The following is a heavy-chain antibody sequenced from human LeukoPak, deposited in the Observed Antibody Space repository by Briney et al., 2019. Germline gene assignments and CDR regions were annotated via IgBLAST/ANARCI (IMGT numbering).Heavy chain of an antibody. CDR1: GGSISSYY. V-gene: IGHV4-59*01. Sequence: SETLSLTCTVSGGSISSYYWSWIRQPPGKGLEYVGYIYYGGSTNYNPSLGGRVTISLATSKNQFSLKLSSVTAADTAVYYCGRGAGGRHIDYWGQGTLVTVSS. CDR2: IYYGGST. J-gene: IGHJ4*02. D-gene: IGHD3-10*01. CDR3: GRGAGGRHIDY.